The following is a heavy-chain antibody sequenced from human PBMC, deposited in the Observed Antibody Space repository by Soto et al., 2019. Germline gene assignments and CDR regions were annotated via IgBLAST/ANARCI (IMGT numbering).Heavy chain of an antibody. CDR1: GGSFSGHC. CDR3: ARGRPNKRNNYYVYVWGRNPYTKYF. V-gene: IGHV4-34*01. Sequence: SETLSLTGSVYGGSFSGHCWSWIRQPPGKGLEWIGEINHRGNTNYNPSLKSRVTISADTSKNQFSLKLTSVTAADTAVYYCARGRPNKRNNYYVYVWGRNPYTKYF. J-gene: IGHJ1*01. D-gene: IGHD3-16*01. CDR2: INHRGNT.